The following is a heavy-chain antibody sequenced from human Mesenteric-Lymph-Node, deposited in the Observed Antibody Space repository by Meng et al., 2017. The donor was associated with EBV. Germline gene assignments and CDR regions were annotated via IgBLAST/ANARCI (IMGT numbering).Heavy chain of an antibody. Sequence: QGLLVDVGAEVKKPGASVKGPCKASGYTFTSYDINWGRQATGQGLEWMGWMNPNSGNTGYAQKFQGRVTMTRNTSISTAYMELSSLRSEDTAVYYCAMGGSSSWRRNWFDPWGQGTLVTVSS. CDR3: AMGGSSSWRRNWFDP. J-gene: IGHJ5*02. D-gene: IGHD6-13*01. V-gene: IGHV1-8*01. CDR2: MNPNSGNT. CDR1: GYTFTSYD.